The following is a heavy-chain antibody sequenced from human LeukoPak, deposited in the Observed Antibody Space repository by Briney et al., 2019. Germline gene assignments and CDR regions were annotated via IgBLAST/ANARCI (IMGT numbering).Heavy chain of an antibody. Sequence: SETLSLTCTVSGXSISSHYWSWIRQPPGKGLEWIGCIYCSGSSSYNPSLKSRVTISVDTSNTQFSLKLTSVTAADTAVYFCARERLIAGATVFDYWGQGTVVTVSS. D-gene: IGHD1-26*01. CDR1: GXSISSHY. CDR2: IYCSGSS. CDR3: ARERLIAGATVFDY. V-gene: IGHV4-59*11. J-gene: IGHJ4*02.